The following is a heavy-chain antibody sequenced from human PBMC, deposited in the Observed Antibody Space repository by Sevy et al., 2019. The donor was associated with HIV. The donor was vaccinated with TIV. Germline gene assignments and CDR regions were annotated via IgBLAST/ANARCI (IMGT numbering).Heavy chain of an antibody. CDR3: ARSVIPTAIFDY. D-gene: IGHD2-2*01. CDR1: GYTFTSYA. J-gene: IGHJ4*02. V-gene: IGHV1-3*01. Sequence: ASVKVSCKASGYTFTSYAIHWVRQAPGQRLEWMGWINPGNGNTKYSQKFQGRVNITRDTSASTTYMELSSLRSEDTAVYYCARSVIPTAIFDYWGRGTLVTVSS. CDR2: INPGNGNT.